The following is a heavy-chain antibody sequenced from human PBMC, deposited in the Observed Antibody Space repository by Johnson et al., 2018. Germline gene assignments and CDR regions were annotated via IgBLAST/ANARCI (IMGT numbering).Heavy chain of an antibody. CDR3: SRGVTDQH. CDR2: INHRGST. D-gene: IGHD5-18*01. Sequence: HVQLQQWGAGLLKPSETLSLSCAVYGGSLSGYYWSWIRQPPGKGLEWIGDINHRGSTNYKSSLKSRVTISRDTSKNQFSLKVSSGTAADTAVYYCSRGVTDQHWSQGTLVTGSS. J-gene: IGHJ1*01. V-gene: IGHV4-34*01. CDR1: GGSLSGYY.